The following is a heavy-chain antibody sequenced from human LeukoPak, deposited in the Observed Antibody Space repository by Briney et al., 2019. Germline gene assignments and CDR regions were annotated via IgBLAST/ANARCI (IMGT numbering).Heavy chain of an antibody. V-gene: IGHV3-53*01. CDR3: ARSILQRGYSYGFVEYFDY. Sequence: PGGSLRHSCAAPGFTVSSNYMNWVRQAPGKGLEWVSVFYSGGSTYYPDSVKGRFTISRDSSKNTLYLQMNSLRAEDTAVYYCARSILQRGYSYGFVEYFDYWGQGTLVTVSS. D-gene: IGHD5-18*01. CDR1: GFTVSSNY. CDR2: FYSGGST. J-gene: IGHJ4*02.